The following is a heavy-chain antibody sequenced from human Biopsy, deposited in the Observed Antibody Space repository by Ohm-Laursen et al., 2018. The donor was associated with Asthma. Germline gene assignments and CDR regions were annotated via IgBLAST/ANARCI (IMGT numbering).Heavy chain of an antibody. V-gene: IGHV1-3*01. D-gene: IGHD3-9*01. Sequence: ASVKASCQASAYTFINYAIHWVRKAPGQRLVWMGRITAGNGNTKYSQKFQGRDTISRETSASTAYMDLSSLRSEDTAVYYRARTFYDFLTGQVNDAFAMWGQGTMVTVSS. CDR1: AYTFINYA. CDR2: ITAGNGNT. CDR3: ARTFYDFLTGQVNDAFAM. J-gene: IGHJ3*02.